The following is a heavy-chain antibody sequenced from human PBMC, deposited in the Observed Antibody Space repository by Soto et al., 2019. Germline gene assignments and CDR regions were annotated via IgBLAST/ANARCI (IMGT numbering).Heavy chain of an antibody. J-gene: IGHJ4*02. CDR2: IYYSGST. D-gene: IGHD6-19*01. V-gene: IGHV4-59*08. CDR3: ASSYSSGRLRIEY. Sequence: PETLSLTCSVSGGSISSYYWSWIRQPPGKGLEWIGYIYYSGSTNYNPSLKSRVTISVDTSKNQFSLKLSSVTAADTAVYYCASSYSSGRLRIEYWGQGTLVTVSS. CDR1: GGSISSYY.